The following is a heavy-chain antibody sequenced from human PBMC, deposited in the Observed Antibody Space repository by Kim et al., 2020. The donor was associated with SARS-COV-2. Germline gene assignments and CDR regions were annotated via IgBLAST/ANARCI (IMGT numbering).Heavy chain of an antibody. Sequence: GGSLRLSCAASGFTFSSYDMHWVRQATGKGLEWVSAIGTAGDTYYPGSVKGRFTISRENAKNSLYLQMNSLRAGDTAVYYCARVGDYGIDLYFDLWGRGTLVTVSS. CDR3: ARVGDYGIDLYFDL. V-gene: IGHV3-13*01. D-gene: IGHD4-17*01. CDR1: GFTFSSYD. J-gene: IGHJ2*01. CDR2: IGTAGDT.